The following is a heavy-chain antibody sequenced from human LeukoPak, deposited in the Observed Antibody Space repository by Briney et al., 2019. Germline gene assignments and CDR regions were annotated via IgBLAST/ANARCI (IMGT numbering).Heavy chain of an antibody. Sequence: PGRSLRLSCAASGFTFSSYAMSWVRQAPGKGLEWVSAISGSGGSTYYADSVKGRFTISRDNSKNTLYLQMNSLRAEDTAVYYCAKDLSIAAAGTGTFDIWGQGTMVTVSS. J-gene: IGHJ3*02. CDR1: GFTFSSYA. V-gene: IGHV3-23*01. D-gene: IGHD6-13*01. CDR3: AKDLSIAAAGTGTFDI. CDR2: ISGSGGST.